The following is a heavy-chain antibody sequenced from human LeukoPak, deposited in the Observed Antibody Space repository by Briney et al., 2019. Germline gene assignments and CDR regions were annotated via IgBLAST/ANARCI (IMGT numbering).Heavy chain of an antibody. CDR2: INHSGST. D-gene: IGHD3-3*01. CDR3: ARDWSGPYYFDY. V-gene: IGHV4-34*01. CDR1: GGSFSGYY. J-gene: IGHJ4*01. Sequence: SETLSLTCAVYGGSFSGYYWSWIRQPPGKGPEWIGEINHSGSTNYNPSLKSRVTISVDTSKSQFSLKLTSVTAADTAVYYCARDWSGPYYFDYWGQGTLVTVSS.